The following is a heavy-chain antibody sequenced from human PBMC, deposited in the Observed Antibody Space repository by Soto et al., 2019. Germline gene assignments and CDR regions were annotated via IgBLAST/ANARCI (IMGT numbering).Heavy chain of an antibody. D-gene: IGHD3-3*01. CDR3: ARTGSVEFFGVDSDAFDI. V-gene: IGHV1-69*02. CDR1: GGTFSSYT. Sequence: SVKVSCKASGGTFSSYTISWVRQAPGQGLEWMGRIIPILGIANYAQKFQGRVTITADKSTSTAYMQLNSVTPEDTALFFCARTGSVEFFGVDSDAFDIWGQGTMVTVSS. CDR2: IIPILGIA. J-gene: IGHJ3*02.